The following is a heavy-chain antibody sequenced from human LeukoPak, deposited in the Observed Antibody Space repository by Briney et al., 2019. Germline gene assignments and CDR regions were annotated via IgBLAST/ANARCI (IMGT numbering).Heavy chain of an antibody. D-gene: IGHD5-18*01. CDR2: SNSDGNST. J-gene: IGHJ5*02. Sequence: PGGSLRLSCTASGYTFCRYWVHWVRHAPGKGLVWVSRSNSDGNSTGYADSVKGRFTISRDNAKNTPYLQMNSLRAEDTAVYYCARAGGVGSGYSYGYWSGWFDPWGQGTLVTLSS. CDR3: ARAGGVGSGYSYGYWSGWFDP. CDR1: GYTFCRYW. V-gene: IGHV3-74*01.